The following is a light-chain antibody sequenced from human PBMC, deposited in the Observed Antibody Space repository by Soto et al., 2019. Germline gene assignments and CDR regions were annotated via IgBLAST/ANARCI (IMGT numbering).Light chain of an antibody. Sequence: DIQMTQSPSTLSASVGDRVTITCRASETISTWLAWYQQKPGKAPKLLIYDASSLQSGVPSRFSGSGSGTDFTLTISSLQPDDSATYYCQQGGTFGQGTRLEI. CDR3: QQGGT. V-gene: IGKV1-5*01. CDR2: DAS. J-gene: IGKJ5*01. CDR1: ETISTW.